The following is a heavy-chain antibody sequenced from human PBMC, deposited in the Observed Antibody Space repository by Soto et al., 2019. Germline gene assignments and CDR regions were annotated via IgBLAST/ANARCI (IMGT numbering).Heavy chain of an antibody. J-gene: IGHJ5*01. CDR3: ASWERAAGTAWWFDF. D-gene: IGHD6-13*01. CDR1: GGSISSFF. Sequence: SETLSLTCTVSGGSISSFFWSWIRQPPGKGLEWIGYIYYSGSTNYNPSLKSRLTISVDTSKNQFSLKLSSVTAADTAVYYCASWERAAGTAWWFDFWGQGTLVTVSS. V-gene: IGHV4-59*01. CDR2: IYYSGST.